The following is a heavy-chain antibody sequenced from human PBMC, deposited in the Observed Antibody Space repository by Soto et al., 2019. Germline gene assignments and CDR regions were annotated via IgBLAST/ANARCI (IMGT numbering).Heavy chain of an antibody. V-gene: IGHV3-21*01. J-gene: IGHJ3*02. D-gene: IGHD2-21*01. CDR1: GFTFSSYS. CDR3: AVVVIAIDAFDI. Sequence: PGGSLRLSCAASGFTFSSYSMNWVRQAPGKGLEWVSSISSSSSYIYYADSVKGRFTISRDNAKNSLYLQMNSLRAEDTAVYYCAVVVIAIDAFDIWGQGTMVTVSS. CDR2: ISSSSSYI.